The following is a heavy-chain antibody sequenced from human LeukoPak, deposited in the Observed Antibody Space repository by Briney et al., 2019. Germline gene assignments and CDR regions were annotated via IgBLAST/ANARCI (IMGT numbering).Heavy chain of an antibody. Sequence: SETLSLTCTVSGGSISSSSYYWGWIRQPPGKGLEWIGSIYYSGSTDYNPSLKSRVTISVDTSKNQFSLKLSSVTAADTAVYYCARDVGGGPFFDYWGQGTLVTVSS. D-gene: IGHD2-15*01. CDR2: IYYSGST. V-gene: IGHV4-39*07. J-gene: IGHJ4*02. CDR1: GGSISSSSYY. CDR3: ARDVGGGPFFDY.